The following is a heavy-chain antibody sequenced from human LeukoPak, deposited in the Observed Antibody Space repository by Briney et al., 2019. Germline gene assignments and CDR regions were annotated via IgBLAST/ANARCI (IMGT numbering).Heavy chain of an antibody. CDR3: ARGGSWWELTAYYYYYMDV. CDR2: IIPIFGTA. V-gene: IGHV1-69*13. J-gene: IGHJ6*03. D-gene: IGHD1-26*01. CDR1: GGTFSSYA. Sequence: SVKVSCKASGGTFSSYAISWVRQAPGQGLEWMGGIIPIFGTANYAQKFQGRVTITADESTSTAYMELSSLRSEDTAVYYCARGGSWWELTAYYYYYMDVWGKGTTVTVS.